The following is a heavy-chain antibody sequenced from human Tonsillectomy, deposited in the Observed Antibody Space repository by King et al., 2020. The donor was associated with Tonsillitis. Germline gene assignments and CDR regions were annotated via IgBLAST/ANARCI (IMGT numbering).Heavy chain of an antibody. CDR2: INTKTGNP. Sequence: QLVQSGSEVKKPGASVTISCKASGYTVINYAINWVRQAPGEGLEWMGGINTKTGNPTYAQGFTGRFVFSFDTSVSTAYLQISSLKAEDTGVYFCARGRGVTFLRGDIRGAQLSRGDISCYYYERGGQGTLVTAPS. CDR1: GYTVINYA. V-gene: IGHV7-4-1*02. D-gene: IGHD3-22*01. CDR3: ARGRGVTFLRGDIRGAQLSRGDISCYYYER. J-gene: IGHJ4*02.